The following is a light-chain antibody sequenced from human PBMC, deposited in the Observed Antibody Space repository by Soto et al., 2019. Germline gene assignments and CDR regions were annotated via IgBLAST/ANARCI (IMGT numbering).Light chain of an antibody. CDR2: AAS. V-gene: IGKV3-20*01. Sequence: LSQSPVTVSLSPGERSTLSCRASQSVSSSYLAWYQQKPGQVPRLLMYAASSRATGIPDRFSGSGSGTDFTLTISRLEAEDFAVYYCQQSSSSPITFGQGTQPEIK. J-gene: IGKJ5*01. CDR1: QSVSSSY. CDR3: QQSSSSPIT.